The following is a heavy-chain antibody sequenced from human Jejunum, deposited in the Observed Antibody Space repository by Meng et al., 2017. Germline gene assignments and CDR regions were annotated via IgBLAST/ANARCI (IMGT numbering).Heavy chain of an antibody. J-gene: IGHJ4*02. CDR1: GFTFSSYS. V-gene: IGHV3-23*01. CDR2: MTTSST. D-gene: IGHD4-17*01. Sequence: GESLKISCAASGFTFSSYSMSWVRQAPGKGLEWVSSMTTSSTYYAESVTGRFTISRDNSQNTLYLQMDSVKAEDTAVYYCAKDRKPDGLWPFDCWGQGTLVTVSS. CDR3: AKDRKPDGLWPFDC.